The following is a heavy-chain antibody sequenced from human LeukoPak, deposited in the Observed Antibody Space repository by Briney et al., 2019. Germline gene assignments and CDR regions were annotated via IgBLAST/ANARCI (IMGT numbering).Heavy chain of an antibody. J-gene: IGHJ4*02. CDR3: ARAKYYYDSSGYHWDY. CDR2: IYSGGST. Sequence: PGGSLRLSCAASGFTVSSNYMSWVRQAPGKGLEWVSVIYSGGSTYYADSVKGRLTISRDNSKNTLYLQMNSLRAEDTAVYYCARAKYYYDSSGYHWDYWGQGTLVTVSS. V-gene: IGHV3-53*01. CDR1: GFTVSSNY. D-gene: IGHD3-22*01.